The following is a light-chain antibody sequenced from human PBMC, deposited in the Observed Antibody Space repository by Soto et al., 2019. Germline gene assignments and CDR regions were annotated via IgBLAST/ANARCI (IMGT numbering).Light chain of an antibody. CDR2: DVS. J-gene: IGLJ2*01. Sequence: QSVLTQPASVSGSPGQSITISCTGTSSDVGGYNRVSWSQQHPGKAPKLMIYDVSKRPSGVPDRFSGSKSGNRASLTISGLQAEDEADYYCCSYAGSYTFRFGAGTKLTVL. CDR3: CSYAGSYTFR. CDR1: SSDVGGYNR. V-gene: IGLV2-11*01.